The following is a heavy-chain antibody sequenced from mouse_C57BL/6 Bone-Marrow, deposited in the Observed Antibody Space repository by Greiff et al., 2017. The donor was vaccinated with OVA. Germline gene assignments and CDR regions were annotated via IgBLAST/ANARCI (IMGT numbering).Heavy chain of an antibody. Sequence: DVQLQESGGGLVQPKGSLKLSCAASGFSFNTYAMNWVRQAPGKGLEWVARIRSKSNNYATYYADSVKDRFTISRDDSESMLYLQMNNLKTEDTAMYYCVRQGIYYGFDYWGQGTTLTVSS. CDR2: IRSKSNNYAT. D-gene: IGHD2-1*01. J-gene: IGHJ2*01. CDR1: GFSFNTYA. CDR3: VRQGIYYGFDY. V-gene: IGHV10-1*01.